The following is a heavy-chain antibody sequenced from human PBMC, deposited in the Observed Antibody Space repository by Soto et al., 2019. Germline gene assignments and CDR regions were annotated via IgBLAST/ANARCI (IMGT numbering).Heavy chain of an antibody. J-gene: IGHJ6*02. CDR1: GYTLTELS. D-gene: IGHD1-26*01. V-gene: IGHV1-24*01. CDR3: ATGDPSVRSYFYYYYGMDV. Sequence: ASVKVSCKVSGYTLTELSMHWVRQAPGKGLEWMGGFDPEDGETIYAQKFQGRVTMTEDTSTDTAYMELSSLRSEDTAVYYCATGDPSVRSYFYYYYGMDVWGQGTTVTVSS. CDR2: FDPEDGET.